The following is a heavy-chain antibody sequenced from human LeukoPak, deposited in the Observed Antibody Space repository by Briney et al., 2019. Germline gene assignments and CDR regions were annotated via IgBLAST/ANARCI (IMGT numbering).Heavy chain of an antibody. CDR3: ARLRHIVVVTAISWFDP. J-gene: IGHJ5*02. Sequence: SETLSLTCTVSGGSISTYYWSWIRQPPGKGLEWIGYIYHSGSTNYNPSLKSRVTISVDTSKNQFSLKLSSVTAADTAVYYCARLRHIVVVTAISWFDPWGQGTLVTVSS. V-gene: IGHV4-59*08. D-gene: IGHD2-21*02. CDR2: IYHSGST. CDR1: GGSISTYY.